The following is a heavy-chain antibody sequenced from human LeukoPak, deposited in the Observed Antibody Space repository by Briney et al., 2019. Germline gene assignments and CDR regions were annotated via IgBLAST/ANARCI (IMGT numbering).Heavy chain of an antibody. CDR2: INTDGSIT. CDR3: ARAWETENDY. CDR1: GSTFSNYW. V-gene: IGHV3-74*01. D-gene: IGHD1-26*01. J-gene: IGHJ4*02. Sequence: GGSLRLSCAASGSTFSNYWMHWVRQAPGKGLVWVSRINTDGSITNYADSVKGRFTISRDNAKKTLYLHMDSLRAEDTALYYCARAWETENDYWAQGTLVTVSS.